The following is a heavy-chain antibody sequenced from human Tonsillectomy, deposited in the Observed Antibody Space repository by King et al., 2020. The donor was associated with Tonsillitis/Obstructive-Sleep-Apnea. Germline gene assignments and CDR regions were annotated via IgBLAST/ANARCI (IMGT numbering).Heavy chain of an antibody. CDR3: ARMVVVVAAANQSGIDI. Sequence: VQLVESGGGLVQPGGSLRLSCAASGFTFSSYEMNWVRQAPGKGLEWVSYISSSGSTIYYADSVKGRFTISRDNAKNTLYLQMNSLRAEDTAVYYCARMVVVVAAANQSGIDIWGQGTMVTVSS. V-gene: IGHV3-48*03. D-gene: IGHD2-15*01. CDR2: ISSSGSTI. CDR1: GFTFSSYE. J-gene: IGHJ3*02.